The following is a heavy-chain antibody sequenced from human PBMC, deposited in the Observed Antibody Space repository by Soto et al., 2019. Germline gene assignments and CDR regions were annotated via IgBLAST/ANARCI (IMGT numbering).Heavy chain of an antibody. J-gene: IGHJ5*02. CDR1: GGSISSSSYY. Sequence: KPSETLSLTCTVSGGSISSSSYYWGWIRQPPGKGLEWIGYIYYSGSTNYNPSLKSRVTISVDTSKNQFSLKLSSVTAADTAVYYCARVQRGEYDFWSGYYLWFDPWGQGTLVTAPQ. D-gene: IGHD3-3*01. CDR3: ARVQRGEYDFWSGYYLWFDP. V-gene: IGHV4-61*05. CDR2: IYYSGST.